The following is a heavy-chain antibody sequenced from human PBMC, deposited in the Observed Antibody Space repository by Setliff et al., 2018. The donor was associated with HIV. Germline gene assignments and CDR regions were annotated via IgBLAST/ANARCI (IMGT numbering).Heavy chain of an antibody. CDR3: ARRIYGNNPYFDY. J-gene: IGHJ4*02. D-gene: IGHD4-17*01. Sequence: VSGYSISSGYYWGWIRQPPGKGLEWIGSIYHNGITYYNPSLKSRVTISVDTSQNQFSLKLSSVTAADTAIYYCARRIYGNNPYFDYWSQGTLVTSPQ. V-gene: IGHV4-38-2*01. CDR2: IYHNGIT. CDR1: GYSISSGYY.